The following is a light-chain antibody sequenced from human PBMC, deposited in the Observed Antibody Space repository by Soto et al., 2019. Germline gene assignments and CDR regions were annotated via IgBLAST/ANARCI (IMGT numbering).Light chain of an antibody. Sequence: DIQMTQSHSTLSASVGDRVTITCRASQSISSWLAWYQQKPGKAPKLLIYKASSLESGVPSRFSGSGSGTEFTLTISSLQPDDFATYYCQQYNSYSRPFGQGTKVDI. CDR3: QQYNSYSRP. CDR1: QSISSW. CDR2: KAS. V-gene: IGKV1-5*03. J-gene: IGKJ1*01.